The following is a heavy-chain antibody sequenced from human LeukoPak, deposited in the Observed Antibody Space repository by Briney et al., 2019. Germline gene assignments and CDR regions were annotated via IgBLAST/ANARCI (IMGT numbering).Heavy chain of an antibody. J-gene: IGHJ4*02. CDR3: ARDRRNYYGSGSQNRALGY. CDR1: GYTFTSNY. CDR2: ISPSGGST. V-gene: IGHV1-46*01. Sequence: ASVKVSCKAFGYTFTSNYMHWVRQAPGQGPEWMGVISPSGGSTTYAQKFQGRVTLTRDMSTSTDYLELSSLRSDDTAVYYCARDRRNYYGSGSQNRALGYWGQGTLVTVSS. D-gene: IGHD3-10*01.